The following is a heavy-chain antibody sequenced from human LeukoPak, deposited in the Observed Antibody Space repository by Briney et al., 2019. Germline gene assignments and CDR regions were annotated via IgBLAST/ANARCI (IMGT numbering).Heavy chain of an antibody. CDR3: ARGGDSSGYEGRFDP. D-gene: IGHD3-22*01. CDR2: FSCSGST. CDR1: GGSISSCTYS. Sequence: PSETLSLTCSVSGGSISSCTYSWGWIRQPPGKGLEWIGSFSCSGSTYYNPSLKSRVTISVDTSKSQFSLYMDSVTAADTAVYYCARGGDSSGYEGRFDPWGQGTLVTVSS. J-gene: IGHJ5*02. V-gene: IGHV4-39*07.